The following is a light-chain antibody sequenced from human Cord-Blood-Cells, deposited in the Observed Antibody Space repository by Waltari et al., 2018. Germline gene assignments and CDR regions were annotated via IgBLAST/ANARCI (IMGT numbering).Light chain of an antibody. CDR3: QQYYSTPLT. CDR1: QSVLYSSNDKTY. J-gene: IGKJ4*01. Sequence: DIVTTQSPDSLAVSLGERATINFKSRQSVLYSSNDKTYLACYQQKPGQPPKLLIYWASTRESGVPDRFSGSGSGTDFTLTISSLQAEDVAVYYCQQYYSTPLTFGGGTKVEIK. V-gene: IGKV4-1*01. CDR2: WAS.